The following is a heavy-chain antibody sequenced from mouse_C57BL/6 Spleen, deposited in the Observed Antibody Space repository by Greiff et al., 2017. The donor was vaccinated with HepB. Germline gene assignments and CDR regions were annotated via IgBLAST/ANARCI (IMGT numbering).Heavy chain of an antibody. D-gene: IGHD2-3*01. CDR1: GYTFTSYW. CDR3: ARDDGVGDYFDY. V-gene: IGHV1-59*01. Sequence: QVQLQQPGAELVRPGTSVKLSCKASGYTFTSYWMHWVKQRPGQGLEWIGVIDPSDSYTNYNQKFKGKATLTVDTSSSTAYMQLSSLTSEDSAVYYCARDDGVGDYFDYWGQGTTLTVSS. CDR2: IDPSDSYT. J-gene: IGHJ2*01.